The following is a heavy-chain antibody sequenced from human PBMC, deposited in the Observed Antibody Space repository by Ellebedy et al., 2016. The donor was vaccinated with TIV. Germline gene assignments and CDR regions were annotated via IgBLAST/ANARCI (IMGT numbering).Heavy chain of an antibody. CDR3: VKERGDSSAYSYDF. D-gene: IGHD3-22*01. V-gene: IGHV1-2*02. CDR2: IYPNSGDT. CDR1: GYTFTDYY. J-gene: IGHJ4*02. Sequence: AASVKVSCKTSGYTFTDYYMHWMRQAPGQGLEWMGWIYPNSGDTKYAQKFQGRVTMTRDTSITTAYMELNRLTSDDTAVYYCVKERGDSSAYSYDFWGQGTLVTVSS.